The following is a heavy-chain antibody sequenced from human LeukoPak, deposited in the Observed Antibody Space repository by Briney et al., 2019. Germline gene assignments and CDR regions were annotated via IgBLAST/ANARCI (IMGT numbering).Heavy chain of an antibody. CDR2: IYTSGST. D-gene: IGHD3-10*01. J-gene: IGHJ6*03. Sequence: PSETLSLTCTASGGSISSYYWSWIRQPAGKGLEWIARIYTSGSTNYNASLKSRVTMSVGTAKKQFSLKLSSVTAADTAVYYCARERKGRITMVRGVIISVYYMDVWGKGTTVTISS. CDR3: ARERKGRITMVRGVIISVYYMDV. V-gene: IGHV4-4*07. CDR1: GGSISSYY.